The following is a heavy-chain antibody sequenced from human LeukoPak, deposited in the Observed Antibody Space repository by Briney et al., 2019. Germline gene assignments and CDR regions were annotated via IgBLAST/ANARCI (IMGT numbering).Heavy chain of an antibody. CDR1: GFNFDNYA. J-gene: IGHJ4*02. D-gene: IGHD5-12*01. CDR2: ISGSGGST. CDR3: AKVSVERGYSGYDDY. V-gene: IGHV3-23*01. Sequence: GGSLRLSCAASGFNFDNYAMSWVRQAPGKGLEWVSAISGSGGSTYYADSVKGRFTISGDNSKNTLYLQMNSLRAEDTAVYYCAKVSVERGYSGYDDYWGQGTLVTVSS.